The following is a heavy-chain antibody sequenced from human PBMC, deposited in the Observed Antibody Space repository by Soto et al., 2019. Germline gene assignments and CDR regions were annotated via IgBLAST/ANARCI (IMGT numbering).Heavy chain of an antibody. CDR3: TRHEGGAAADRPLDY. J-gene: IGHJ4*02. V-gene: IGHV4-39*01. CDR1: GGSVRSSTYY. Sequence: QLRLQESGPGLVKSSETLSLTCTVSGGSVRSSTYYWGWIRQSPGKGLEWIGSIYYSGSTHNNPSLKRRVTMSVDTYQNQFSLKLMSVTAADTAIYYCTRHEGGAAADRPLDYWGQGTLVTVSS. D-gene: IGHD6-13*01. CDR2: IYYSGST.